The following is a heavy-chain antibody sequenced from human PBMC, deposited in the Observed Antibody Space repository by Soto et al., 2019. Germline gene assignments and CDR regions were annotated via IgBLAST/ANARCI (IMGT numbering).Heavy chain of an antibody. Sequence: EVQLVESGGGLVKPGGSLRLSCAASGFTFSSYSMNWVRQAPGKGLEWVSSISSSSSYIYYADSVKGRFTISRDNAKNSLYLQMNSLRAEDTAVYYCARDIEARGGDSSGYYYWGQGTLVTVSS. CDR3: ARDIEARGGDSSGYYY. J-gene: IGHJ4*02. V-gene: IGHV3-21*01. CDR1: GFTFSSYS. CDR2: ISSSSSYI. D-gene: IGHD3-22*01.